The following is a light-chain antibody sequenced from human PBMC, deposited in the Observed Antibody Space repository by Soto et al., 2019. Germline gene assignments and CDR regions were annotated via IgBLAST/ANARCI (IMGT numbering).Light chain of an antibody. CDR2: YDD. Sequence: QSVLTQPPSVSYTPRQRVTISCSRSSSNIGNNAVNWYQQLPGKAPKLLIYYDDLLPSGVSDRFSGSKSGTSASLAISGLQSEDEADYYCAAWDDSLNGVVFGGGTKLTVL. V-gene: IGLV1-36*01. CDR3: AAWDDSLNGVV. J-gene: IGLJ2*01. CDR1: SSNIGNNA.